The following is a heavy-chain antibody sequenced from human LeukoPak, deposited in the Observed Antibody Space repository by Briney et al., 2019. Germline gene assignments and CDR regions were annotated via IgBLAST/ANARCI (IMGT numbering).Heavy chain of an antibody. Sequence: SETLSLTCTVSGGSISTYYWSWIRKPPRLGMEWIGYVFYTGNTDYNPSLKSRVTISVDTSKNQLSLKLNSVTAADTAVYYCARGVTMILPDFEYWGQGALVTVSS. D-gene: IGHD3-22*01. J-gene: IGHJ4*02. CDR2: VFYTGNT. CDR3: ARGVTMILPDFEY. V-gene: IGHV4-59*01. CDR1: GGSISTYY.